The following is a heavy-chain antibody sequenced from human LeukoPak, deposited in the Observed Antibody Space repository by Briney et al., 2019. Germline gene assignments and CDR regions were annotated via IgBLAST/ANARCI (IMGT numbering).Heavy chain of an antibody. CDR2: IYHTGST. CDR3: ARYCSSTSCILRGFDY. J-gene: IGHJ4*02. V-gene: IGHV4-38-2*01. CDR1: GYSFTSGHY. Sequence: PSETLSLTCSVSGYSFTSGHYWGWIRQPPGKGLGWIGNIYHTGSTHYNPSLKSRVTISVDTSKNQFSLKLSSVTAADTAVYYCARYCSSTSCILRGFDYWGQGTLVTVSS. D-gene: IGHD2-2*01.